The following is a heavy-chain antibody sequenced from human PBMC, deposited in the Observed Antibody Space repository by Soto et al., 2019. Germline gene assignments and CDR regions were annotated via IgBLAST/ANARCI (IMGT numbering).Heavy chain of an antibody. CDR1: GFTFSSYS. Sequence: GGSLRLSCAASGFTFSSYSMNWVRQAPGKGLEWVSYISSSSSTIYYAESVKGRFTISRDNAKNSLYLQMNSLRDEDTAVYYCARDSSHSSSFFYWFDPWGQGTLVTV. D-gene: IGHD6-6*01. CDR2: ISSSSSTI. J-gene: IGHJ5*02. V-gene: IGHV3-48*02. CDR3: ARDSSHSSSFFYWFDP.